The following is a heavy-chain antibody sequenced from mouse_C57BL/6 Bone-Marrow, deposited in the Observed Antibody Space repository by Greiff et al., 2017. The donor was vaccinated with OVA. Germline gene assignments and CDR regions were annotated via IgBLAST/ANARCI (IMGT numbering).Heavy chain of an antibody. CDR3: ASGGWSYWYFDV. CDR2: ISSGSSTI. Sequence: EVKVEESGGGLVKPGGSLKLSCAASGFTFSDYGMHWVRQAPEKGLEWVAYISSGSSTIYYADTVKGRFTISRDNAKNTLFLQMTSLRSEDTAMYYCASGGWSYWYFDVWGTGTTVTVSS. J-gene: IGHJ1*03. CDR1: GFTFSDYG. V-gene: IGHV5-17*01. D-gene: IGHD2-3*01.